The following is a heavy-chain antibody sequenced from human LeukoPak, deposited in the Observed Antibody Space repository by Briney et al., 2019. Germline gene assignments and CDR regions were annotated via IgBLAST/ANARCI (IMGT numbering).Heavy chain of an antibody. J-gene: IGHJ4*02. CDR1: GFTFSSYS. CDR3: ARALGKYSSSSGDY. D-gene: IGHD6-6*01. V-gene: IGHV3-21*01. Sequence: GGSLRLSCAASGFTFSSYSMNWVRQAPGKGLGWVSSISSSSSYIYYADSVKGRFTISRDNAKNSLYLQMNSLRAEDTAVYYCARALGKYSSSSGDYWGQGTLVTVSS. CDR2: ISSSSSYI.